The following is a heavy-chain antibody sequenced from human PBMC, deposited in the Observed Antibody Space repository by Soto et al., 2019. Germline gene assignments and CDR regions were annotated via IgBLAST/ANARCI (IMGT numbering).Heavy chain of an antibody. CDR2: ISGGGGST. CDR3: AREGIFDSGSYYIFDL. J-gene: IGHJ4*02. D-gene: IGHD3-10*01. CDR1: GFTFISYA. Sequence: HPGWSLRLSCASSGFTFISYAMSWVRQAPGKGLGWVSAISGGGGSTYYADSLKGLVTIPRDNAKNSLFLQMNSLRVEDTAVYYCAREGIFDSGSYYIFDLWGLGTLVTVSS. V-gene: IGHV3-23*01.